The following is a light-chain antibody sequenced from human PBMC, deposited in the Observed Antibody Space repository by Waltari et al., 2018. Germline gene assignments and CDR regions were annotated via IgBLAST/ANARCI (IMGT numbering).Light chain of an antibody. CDR1: SSAVGSYTY. V-gene: IGLV2-11*01. CDR3: CSYAGSYTYWV. Sequence: QPALPQPRSVSGSPGRPVTISCTGTSSAVGSYTYVSWYQQPPAKAPKLLVYDVSKRPSGVPDGCSGAKAGSATSLTSSGRHADGEADYYCCSYAGSYTYWVFGGGTKLTVL. CDR2: DVS. J-gene: IGLJ3*02.